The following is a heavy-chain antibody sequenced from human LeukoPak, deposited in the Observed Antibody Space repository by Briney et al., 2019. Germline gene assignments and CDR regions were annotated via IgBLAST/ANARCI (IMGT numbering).Heavy chain of an antibody. V-gene: IGHV3-30*18. J-gene: IGHJ4*02. Sequence: GGSLRLSCAASGFTFSSYWMHWVRQAPGKGLEWVAVISYDGSNKYYADSVKGRFTISRDNSKNTLYLQMNSLRAEDTAVYYCAKDRTNYDILTGSAFDYWGQGTLVTVSS. CDR2: ISYDGSNK. D-gene: IGHD3-9*01. CDR3: AKDRTNYDILTGSAFDY. CDR1: GFTFSSYW.